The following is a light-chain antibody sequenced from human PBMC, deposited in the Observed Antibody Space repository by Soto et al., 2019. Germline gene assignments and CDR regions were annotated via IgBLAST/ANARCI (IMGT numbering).Light chain of an antibody. Sequence: SYELTQPPSVSVAPGRTATITCWGNNIGSRSVHWYQQMSGQAPLLVIYYDRDRPSGIPERFSGSNSGNTATLTINRVEAGDEADYYCQVWDSGSGHRVVGGGTKLTVL. CDR2: YDR. CDR1: NIGSRS. J-gene: IGLJ2*01. CDR3: QVWDSGSGHRV. V-gene: IGLV3-21*04.